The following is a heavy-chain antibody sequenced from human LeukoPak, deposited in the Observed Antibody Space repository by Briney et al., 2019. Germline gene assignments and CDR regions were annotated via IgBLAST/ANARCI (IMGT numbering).Heavy chain of an antibody. CDR3: ARDRGGSYTPLDY. CDR1: GFTFSNAW. D-gene: IGHD1-26*01. V-gene: IGHV3-15*01. Sequence: GGSLRLSCAASGFTFSNAWMSWVRQAPGKGLEWVGRIKSKTDGGTTDYAAPVKGRFTISRDDSKNTLYLQMNSLKTEDTAVYYCARDRGGSYTPLDYWGQGTLVTVSS. J-gene: IGHJ4*02. CDR2: IKSKTDGGTT.